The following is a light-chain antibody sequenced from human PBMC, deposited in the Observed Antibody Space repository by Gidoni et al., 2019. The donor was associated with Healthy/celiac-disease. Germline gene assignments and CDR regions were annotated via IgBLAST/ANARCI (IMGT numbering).Light chain of an antibody. J-gene: IGLJ2*01. CDR2: YDS. V-gene: IGLV3-21*04. CDR1: NIGSKS. CDR3: QVWDSSSVV. Sequence: SSVLTQPPSVSVAPGTTARITCGGNNIGSKSVHWYQQKPGQAPVLVIYYDSDRPSGIPERFSGSNSGNTATLTISRVEAGDEADYYCQVWDSSSVVFGGGTKLTVL.